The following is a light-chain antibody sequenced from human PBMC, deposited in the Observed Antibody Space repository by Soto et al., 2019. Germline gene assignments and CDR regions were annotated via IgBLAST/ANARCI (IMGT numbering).Light chain of an antibody. J-gene: IGLJ1*01. CDR3: AAWDDSLNGYV. CDR2: SNN. Sequence: QSVLTQPPSASGTPGQRGTISCSGSSSNIGSNTVNWYQQLPGTAPKLLIYSNNQRPSGVPDRFSGSKSGTSASLAISGLQSEDEAEYYCAAWDDSLNGYVFGTGTKLTVL. V-gene: IGLV1-44*01. CDR1: SSNIGSNT.